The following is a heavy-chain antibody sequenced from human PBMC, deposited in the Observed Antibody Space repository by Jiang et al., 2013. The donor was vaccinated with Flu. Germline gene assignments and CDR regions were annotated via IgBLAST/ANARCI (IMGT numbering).Heavy chain of an antibody. Sequence: SGAEVKISCKASGYTFTQYFMHWVRQAPGQGLEWLGIVNPNTGSTSYSLKLQARIAMTRDTSTNTVSMELRSLGSEDTAVYYCARSTTIMSNNWFDTWGQGTLVTVSS. V-gene: IGHV1-46*04. CDR2: VNPNTGST. J-gene: IGHJ5*02. CDR1: GYTFTQYF. D-gene: IGHD5-12*01. CDR3: ARSTTIMSNNWFDT.